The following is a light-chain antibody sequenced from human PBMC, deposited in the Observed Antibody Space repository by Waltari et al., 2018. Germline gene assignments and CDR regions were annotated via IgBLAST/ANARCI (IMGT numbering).Light chain of an antibody. CDR1: SRDVGNYDW. J-gene: IGLJ1*01. V-gene: IGLV2-14*03. CDR2: VVS. CDR3: TSYTSSHSLV. Sequence: QSALTQPASVSGSPGQSITISCTGTSRDVGNYDWVSWYQQHPGKAPKVVIFVVSYRPSGVSKRFSGCKSGNTASLTISGLQAEDEADYYCTSYTSSHSLVFGTGTKVTVL.